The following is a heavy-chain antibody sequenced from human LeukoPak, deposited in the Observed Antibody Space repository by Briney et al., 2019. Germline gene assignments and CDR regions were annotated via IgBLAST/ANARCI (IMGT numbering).Heavy chain of an antibody. CDR2: IIPILGIA. Sequence: ASVKVSCKASGGTFSSYAISWVRQAPGQGLEWMGRIIPILGIANYAQKFQGRVTITADKSTSTAYMELSSLRSEDTAVYYCVRDRVAAAGTPGAEYFQHWGQGTLVTVSS. CDR1: GGTFSSYA. J-gene: IGHJ1*01. CDR3: VRDRVAAAGTPGAEYFQH. D-gene: IGHD6-13*01. V-gene: IGHV1-69*04.